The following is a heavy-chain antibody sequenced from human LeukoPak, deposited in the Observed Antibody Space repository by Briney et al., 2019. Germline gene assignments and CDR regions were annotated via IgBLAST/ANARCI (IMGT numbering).Heavy chain of an antibody. D-gene: IGHD1-14*01. V-gene: IGHV1-2*02. J-gene: IGHJ6*03. CDR2: INPNSGGT. CDR1: GYTFTGYY. Sequence: GASVKVSCKASGYTFTGYYMHWVRQAPGQGLEWMGWINPNSGGTNYAQKFQGRVTMTRDTSISTAYMELSRLRSDDTAVYYCARDPGPLGDYYYYYMDVWGKGTTVTISS. CDR3: ARDPGPLGDYYYYYMDV.